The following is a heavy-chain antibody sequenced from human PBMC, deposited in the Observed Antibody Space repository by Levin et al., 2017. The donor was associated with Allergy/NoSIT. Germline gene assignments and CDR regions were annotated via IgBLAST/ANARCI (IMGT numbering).Heavy chain of an antibody. CDR2: IYYSGST. CDR3: ARRGHYGGAFDY. J-gene: IGHJ4*02. V-gene: IGHV4-59*01. CDR1: GGSISSYY. Sequence: TSETLSLTCTVSGGSISSYYWSWIRQPPGKGLEWIGYIYYSGSTNYNPSLKSRVTISVDTSKNQFSLKLSSVTAADTAVYYCARRGHYGGAFDYWGQGTLVTVSS. D-gene: IGHD4-23*01.